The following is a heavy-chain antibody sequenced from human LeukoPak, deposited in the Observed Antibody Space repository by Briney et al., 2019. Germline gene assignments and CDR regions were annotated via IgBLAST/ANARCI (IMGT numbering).Heavy chain of an antibody. V-gene: IGHV4-4*07. CDR3: AREPYFDSTGYYFDY. Sequence: SETLSLTCTVSGGSISTYYWTWIRQPAGKGLEWIGRIYTSGSTNYNPSLKCRVTISVDKSKNQFSLKLSSVTAADTAVYYCAREPYFDSTGYYFDYWGQGTLVTISS. J-gene: IGHJ4*02. CDR1: GGSISTYY. CDR2: IYTSGST. D-gene: IGHD3-22*01.